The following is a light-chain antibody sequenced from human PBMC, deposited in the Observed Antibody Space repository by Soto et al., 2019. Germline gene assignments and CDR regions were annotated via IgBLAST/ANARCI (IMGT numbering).Light chain of an antibody. V-gene: IGLV2-14*01. CDR3: CSYTDSATRV. CDR2: EVT. J-gene: IGLJ3*02. Sequence: QSALTQPASVTGSPGQSITISCTGTSSDVGGYDYVSWYQQHPGKAPKLLIFEVTNRPAGVSYRFSGSKSGNTASLTISGLQAEDEAHYYCCSYTDSATRVFGGGTKVTVL. CDR1: SSDVGGYDY.